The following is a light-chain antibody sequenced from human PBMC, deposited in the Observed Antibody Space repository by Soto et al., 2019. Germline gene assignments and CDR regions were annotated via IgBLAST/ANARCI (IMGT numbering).Light chain of an antibody. J-gene: IGLJ3*02. Sequence: QSALTQPASVSGSPGQSITISCTVISSNVGDYSYVSWYQQYPGKAPKLLLYEVSTRPSGVSHRCSGSKSGNTPSLTISGLQAEDEANYYCSSYKTNSKLFGGGTKVTVL. CDR2: EVS. CDR3: SSYKTNSKL. CDR1: SSNVGDYSY. V-gene: IGLV2-14*01.